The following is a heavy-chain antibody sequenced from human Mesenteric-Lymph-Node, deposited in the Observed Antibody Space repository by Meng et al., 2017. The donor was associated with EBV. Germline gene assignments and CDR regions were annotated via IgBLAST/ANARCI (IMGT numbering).Heavy chain of an antibody. J-gene: IGHJ4*02. Sequence: QVQLQQWGARLLKPSETLSLPRAVYGASFSGYYWSWIRQPPGKALEWIGEINHSGSTNYNPSLKSRVSVSLDTSKNQFSLKLSSVTAADTAVFYCARGDVDDITVYYLPPPDQWGQGTLVTVSS. CDR3: ARGDVDDITVYYLPPPDQ. CDR1: GASFSGYY. D-gene: IGHD3-9*01. V-gene: IGHV4-34*01. CDR2: INHSGST.